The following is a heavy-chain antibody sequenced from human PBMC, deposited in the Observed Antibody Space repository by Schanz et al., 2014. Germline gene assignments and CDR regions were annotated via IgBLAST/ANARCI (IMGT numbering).Heavy chain of an antibody. Sequence: EVQLLESGGGLVQPGGSLRLSCAASGFTFNSYAMTWVRQAPGKGLEWVSSISHSGGSTYYADSVKGRFTISRDNAKNSLYLQMNSLRAEDTAVYYCAREQIMAAAGLVDYWGHRTLVTVSS. V-gene: IGHV3-23*01. CDR1: GFTFNSYA. D-gene: IGHD6-13*01. J-gene: IGHJ4*01. CDR3: AREQIMAAAGLVDY. CDR2: ISHSGGST.